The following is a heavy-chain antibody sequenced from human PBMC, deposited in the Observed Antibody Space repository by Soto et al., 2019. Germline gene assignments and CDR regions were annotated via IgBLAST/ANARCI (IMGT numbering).Heavy chain of an antibody. CDR3: ARNKSSGGSYQFDY. J-gene: IGHJ4*02. CDR2: VDPKDSYT. V-gene: IGHV5-10-1*01. D-gene: IGHD2-2*01. CDR1: GFTFTSYW. Sequence: PGESLKISCKGSGFTFTSYWINWVRQMPGKGLEWMGRVDPKDSYTNYSPSFQGHVTISPDKSVSTAYLKWSSLKASDTAIYYCARNKSSGGSYQFDYWGQGTMVTVSS.